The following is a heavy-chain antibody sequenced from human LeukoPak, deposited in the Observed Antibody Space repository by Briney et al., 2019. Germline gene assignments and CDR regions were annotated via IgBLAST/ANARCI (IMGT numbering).Heavy chain of an antibody. CDR1: GGSISSGDYY. CDR2: IYYSGST. D-gene: IGHD3-10*01. V-gene: IGHV4-30-4*01. Sequence: SETLSLTCTVSGGSISSGDYYWSWIRQPPGKGLEWIGYIYYSGSTYYNPSLKSRVTISVDTSKNQFSLKLNSVTAADTAVYYCARGLVRGVIIARVRGNWFDPWGQGTLVTVSS. CDR3: ARGLVRGVIIARVRGNWFDP. J-gene: IGHJ5*02.